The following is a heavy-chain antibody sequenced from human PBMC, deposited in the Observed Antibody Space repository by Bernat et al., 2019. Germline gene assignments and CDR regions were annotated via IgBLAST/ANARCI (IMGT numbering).Heavy chain of an antibody. V-gene: IGHV4-34*01. D-gene: IGHD1-26*01. CDR2: INHSGST. CDR1: GGSFSGYY. J-gene: IGHJ4*01. Sequence: QVQLQQWGAGLLKPSETLSLTCAVYGGSFSGYYWSWIRQPPGKGLEWIGEINHSGSTNYNPSLKSRVTISVDTTKKQFSLKLSSVTAADTAVYYCARLSGTDPHAVDYWDQGTLVTVSS. CDR3: ARLSGTDPHAVDY.